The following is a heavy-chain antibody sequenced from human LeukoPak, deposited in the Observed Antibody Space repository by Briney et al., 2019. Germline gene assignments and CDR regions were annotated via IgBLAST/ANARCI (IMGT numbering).Heavy chain of an antibody. CDR2: IYSGGST. V-gene: IGHV3-66*01. CDR1: GIIVSNNY. Sequence: GGSLRLSCAASGIIVSNNYMSWVRQAPGRGLEWVSVIYSGGSTYYADSVKGRFTISRDNSKNTLYLQMNSLRAEDAAVYYCARGIPLGYCSGGSCSDAFDIWGQGTMVTVSS. CDR3: ARGIPLGYCSGGSCSDAFDI. J-gene: IGHJ3*02. D-gene: IGHD2-15*01.